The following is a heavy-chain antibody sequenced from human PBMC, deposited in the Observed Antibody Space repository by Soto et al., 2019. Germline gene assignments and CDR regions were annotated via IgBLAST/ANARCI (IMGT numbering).Heavy chain of an antibody. CDR3: AGTYDSNGYANEFDS. CDR2: IYDSGTT. D-gene: IGHD3-22*01. CDR1: RRSINSYY. V-gene: IGHV4-59*01. J-gene: IGHJ4*02. Sequence: PSETLSLSCNVSRRSINSYYWSCAGQPPGKGLEWICYIYDSGTTSYNPSLESRVTMSADTSKNQFSLKLTSVTVADTSVDYCAGTYDSNGYANEFDSWYEGILAT.